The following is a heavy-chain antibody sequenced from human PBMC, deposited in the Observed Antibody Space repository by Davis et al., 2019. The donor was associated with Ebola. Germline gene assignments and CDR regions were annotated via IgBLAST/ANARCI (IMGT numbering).Heavy chain of an antibody. Sequence: GESLKISCAAPEFTFSTYAMTWVRQAPGKGLEWVSSISSSSYYIYYADSLKGRFTISRDNAKNSLYLQMNSLRTEDTAVYYCTTDRCFSTYCLRRYYYGVDVWGQGTTVTVSS. D-gene: IGHD3-3*02. V-gene: IGHV3-21*03. CDR3: TTDRCFSTYCLRRYYYGVDV. J-gene: IGHJ6*02. CDR2: ISSSSYYI. CDR1: EFTFSTYA.